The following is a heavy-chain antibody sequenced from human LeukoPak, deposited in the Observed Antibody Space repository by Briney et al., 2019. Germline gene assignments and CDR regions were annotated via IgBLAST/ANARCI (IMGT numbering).Heavy chain of an antibody. D-gene: IGHD2-21*02. Sequence: SETLSLTCTVSGGSISSYYWSWIRQPPGKGLEWIGYIYHSGSTYYNPSLKSRVTISVDRSKNQFSLKLSSVTAADTAVYYCARGENLAYCGGDCLSWFDPWGQGTLVTVSS. V-gene: IGHV4-59*12. CDR3: ARGENLAYCGGDCLSWFDP. CDR2: IYHSGST. J-gene: IGHJ5*02. CDR1: GGSISSYY.